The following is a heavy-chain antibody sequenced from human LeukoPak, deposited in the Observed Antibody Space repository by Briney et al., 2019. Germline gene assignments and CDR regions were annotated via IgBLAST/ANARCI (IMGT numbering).Heavy chain of an antibody. CDR2: IKQDGSEK. J-gene: IGHJ6*03. CDR1: GFTFSSHW. Sequence: GGSLRLSCAASGFTFSSHWMSWVRQAPGKGLEWVANIKQDGSEKYYVDSVKGRFTISRDNAKNSLYLQMNSLRAEDTAVYYCARTTIHYYMDVWGKGTTVTVSS. D-gene: IGHD5-24*01. CDR3: ARTTIHYYMDV. V-gene: IGHV3-7*01.